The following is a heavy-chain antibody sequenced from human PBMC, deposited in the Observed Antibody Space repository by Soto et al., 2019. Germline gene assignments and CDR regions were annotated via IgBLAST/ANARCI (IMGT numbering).Heavy chain of an antibody. V-gene: IGHV4-31*03. CDR3: ARGRCSSTSCYYYYYYGMDV. J-gene: IGHJ6*02. D-gene: IGHD2-2*01. CDR2: IYYSGST. Sequence: PSETLSLTCTVSGGSISSGGYYWSWIRQHPGKGLEWIGYIYYSGSTYYNPSLKSRVTISVDTSKNQFSLKLSSVTAADTAVYYCARGRCSSTSCYYYYYYGMDVWGQGTTVTV. CDR1: GGSISSGGYY.